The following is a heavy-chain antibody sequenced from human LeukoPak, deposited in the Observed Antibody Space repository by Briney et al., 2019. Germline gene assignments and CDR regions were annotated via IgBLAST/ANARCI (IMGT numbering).Heavy chain of an antibody. CDR2: IYHTGST. J-gene: IGHJ4*02. D-gene: IGHD6-19*01. CDR1: GASISGSSYY. CDR3: ARRQWLAQGEFDY. Sequence: SETLSLTCTVSGASISGSSYYWGWIRQPPGKGLELIGIIYHTGSTYYNPSLKSRVAMSVDTSRNRFSLRLSSVTAADTAIYFCARRQWLAQGEFDYLGQGTLVTVSS. V-gene: IGHV4-39*01.